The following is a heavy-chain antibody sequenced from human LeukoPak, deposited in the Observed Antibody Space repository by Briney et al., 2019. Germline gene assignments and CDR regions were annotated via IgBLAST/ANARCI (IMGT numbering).Heavy chain of an antibody. Sequence: GASVKVSCKASGYTFTGYYMHWVRQAPGQGLEWMGWINLNSGGTNYAQKFQGRVTMTRDTSISTAYMELSRLRSDDTAVYYCARVYTLRRGYYWGQGTLVTVSS. V-gene: IGHV1-2*02. CDR1: GYTFTGYY. D-gene: IGHD3-10*01. CDR3: ARVYTLRRGYY. J-gene: IGHJ4*02. CDR2: INLNSGGT.